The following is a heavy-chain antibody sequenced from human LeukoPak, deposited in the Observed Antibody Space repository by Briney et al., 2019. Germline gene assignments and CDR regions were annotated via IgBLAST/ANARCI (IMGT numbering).Heavy chain of an antibody. V-gene: IGHV4-61*01. CDR1: GGSVSSGSYY. CDR2: IYYSGST. D-gene: IGHD6-19*01. Sequence: SETLSLTCTVSGGSVSSGSYYWSWIRQPPGKGLEWIGYIYYSGSTNYNPSLKSRVTIPVDTSKNQFSLKLSSVTAADTAVYYCARDGHSSGLDAFDIWGQGTMVTVSS. CDR3: ARDGHSSGLDAFDI. J-gene: IGHJ3*02.